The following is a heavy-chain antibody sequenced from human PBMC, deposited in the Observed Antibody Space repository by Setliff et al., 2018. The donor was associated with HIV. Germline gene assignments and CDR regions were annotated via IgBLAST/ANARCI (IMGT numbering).Heavy chain of an antibody. Sequence: SETLSLTCTVSGGSISSGTYYWSWIRQPAGKGLEWIGRVSASGSTNYNPSLKSRVTISVDTSKNQFSLKVTSVTAADTAVYFCARDPHYFDTSGYYSYFYFDYWGHGTLVTVSS. CDR3: ARDPHYFDTSGYYSYFYFDY. D-gene: IGHD3-22*01. CDR2: VSASGST. J-gene: IGHJ4*01. V-gene: IGHV4-61*02. CDR1: GGSISSGTYY.